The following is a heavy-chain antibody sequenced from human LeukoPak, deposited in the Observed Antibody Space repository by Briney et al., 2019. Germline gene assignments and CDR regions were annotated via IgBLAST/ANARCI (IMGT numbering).Heavy chain of an antibody. CDR1: GGSVSDGSSY. V-gene: IGHV4-39*07. CDR3: ARDQDSSGYS. J-gene: IGHJ1*01. Sequence: PSETLSLTCTVSGGSVSDGSSYWGWIRQPPGKGLEWIGTMYYSGTTYYNPSLKSRVTISVDTSKNQFSLKLSSVAAADTAVYYCARDQDSSGYSWGQGTLVTVSS. D-gene: IGHD3-22*01. CDR2: MYYSGTT.